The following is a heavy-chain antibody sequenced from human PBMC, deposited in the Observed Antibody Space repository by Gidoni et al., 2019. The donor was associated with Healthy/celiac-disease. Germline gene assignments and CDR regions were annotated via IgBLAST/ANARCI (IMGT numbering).Heavy chain of an antibody. CDR2: ISWNSGSI. CDR1: GFTFDDYA. Sequence: EVQLVESGGGLVQPGRSRRLSCAASGFTFDDYAMHWVRQAPGKGLEWVSGISWNSGSIGYADSVKGRFTISRDNAKNSLYLQMNSLRAEDTALYYCAKDPKLELRDHLFDYWGQGTLVTVSS. V-gene: IGHV3-9*01. D-gene: IGHD1-7*01. CDR3: AKDPKLELRDHLFDY. J-gene: IGHJ4*02.